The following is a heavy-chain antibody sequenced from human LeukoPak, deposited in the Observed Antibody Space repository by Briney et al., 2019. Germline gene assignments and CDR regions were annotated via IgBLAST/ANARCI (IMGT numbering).Heavy chain of an antibody. CDR1: GYSFTSYW. Sequence: GESLKISCKGSGYSFTSYWIGWVRQMPGKGLEWMGIIYPGDSDTRYSPSFQGQVTISADKSISTAYLQWSSLKASDTAMYYCAGSTRLGILGGGFDYWGQGTLVTVSS. V-gene: IGHV5-51*01. J-gene: IGHJ4*02. D-gene: IGHD7-27*01. CDR2: IYPGDSDT. CDR3: AGSTRLGILGGGFDY.